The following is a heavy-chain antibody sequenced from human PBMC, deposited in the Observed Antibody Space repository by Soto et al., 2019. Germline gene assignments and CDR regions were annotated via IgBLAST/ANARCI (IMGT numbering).Heavy chain of an antibody. CDR2: ISGSGGRT. Sequence: EVQLLESGGGLVQPGGSLRLSCAASGFTFSSYAMSWVRQAPGKGLEWVSAISGSGGRTYYADSVKGRFTISRDNSKNAVYLQMNRLRAEDTAVYYWAKSKGCSGGGCDLGYFQHWGQGTLVTVSS. J-gene: IGHJ1*01. V-gene: IGHV3-23*01. D-gene: IGHD2-15*01. CDR3: AKSKGCSGGGCDLGYFQH. CDR1: GFTFSSYA.